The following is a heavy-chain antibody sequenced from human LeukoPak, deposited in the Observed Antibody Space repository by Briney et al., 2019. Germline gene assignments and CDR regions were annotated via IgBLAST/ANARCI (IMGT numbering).Heavy chain of an antibody. Sequence: PGGSLRLSCAASGLTFSSCGMSWVRQAPGKGLEWVSAISSSGGDTYYTDSVKGRFTISRDNSKNTLYLQMDSLRAEDTAVYYCARVLRGPNWFDPWGQGTLVTVSS. CDR1: GLTFSSCG. J-gene: IGHJ5*02. D-gene: IGHD2-21*02. CDR2: ISSSGGDT. CDR3: ARVLRGPNWFDP. V-gene: IGHV3-23*01.